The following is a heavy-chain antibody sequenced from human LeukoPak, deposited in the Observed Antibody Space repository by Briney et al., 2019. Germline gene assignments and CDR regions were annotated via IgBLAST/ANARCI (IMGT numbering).Heavy chain of an antibody. CDR3: ASRVGGTLWSRPGY. J-gene: IGHJ4*02. CDR1: GYTFTGYY. V-gene: IGHV1-2*02. CDR2: INPNSGGT. D-gene: IGHD3-10*01. Sequence: ASVKVSCKASGYTFTGYYMHWVRQAPGQGLEWMGWINPNSGGTNYAQKFQGRVTMTRDMSTSTVYMELSSLRSEDTAVYYCASRVGGTLWSRPGYWGQGTLVTVSS.